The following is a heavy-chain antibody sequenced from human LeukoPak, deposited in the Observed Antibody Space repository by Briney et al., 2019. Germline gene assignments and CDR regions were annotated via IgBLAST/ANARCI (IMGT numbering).Heavy chain of an antibody. D-gene: IGHD5-24*01. J-gene: IGHJ4*02. CDR1: GFTFSSYG. CDR2: ISGSGGST. CDR3: ARGAMATIRWDY. V-gene: IGHV3-23*01. Sequence: GGSLRLSCAASGFTFSSYGMHWVRQAPGKGLEWVSAISGSGGSTYYADSVKGRFTISRDNSKNTLYLQMNSLRAEDTAVYYCARGAMATIRWDYWGQGTLVTVSS.